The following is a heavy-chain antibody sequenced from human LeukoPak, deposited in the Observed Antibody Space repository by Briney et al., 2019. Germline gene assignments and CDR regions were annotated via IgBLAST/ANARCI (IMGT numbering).Heavy chain of an antibody. J-gene: IGHJ4*02. CDR3: TTDTFGARDS. V-gene: IGHV3-74*01. CDR2: INEDGSST. D-gene: IGHD3-10*01. CDR1: GYTFSRYW. Sequence: PGGSLRLSCAASGYTFSRYWMHWVRQGPGKGLVWVSRINEDGSSTSYAESVRGRFPISRDNAKNTLYLQMNSLRAEDAAVYYCTTDTFGARDSWGQGTLVTVSS.